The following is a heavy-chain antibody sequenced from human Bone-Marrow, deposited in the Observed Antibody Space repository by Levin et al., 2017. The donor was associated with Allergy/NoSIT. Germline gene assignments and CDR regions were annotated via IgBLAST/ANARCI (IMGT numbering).Heavy chain of an antibody. CDR2: IKSNADGGTT. CDR1: GFSFNNAW. V-gene: IGHV3-15*01. Sequence: GGSLRLSCATSGFSFNNAWMSWVRQAPGMGLEWVGRIKSNADGGTTDFAAPVKGRFTISRDDSTNTVYLQMNSLKTEDTAFYYCATDGGGDYNFDFWGQGTLVTVSS. D-gene: IGHD1-26*01. J-gene: IGHJ4*02. CDR3: ATDGGGDYNFDF.